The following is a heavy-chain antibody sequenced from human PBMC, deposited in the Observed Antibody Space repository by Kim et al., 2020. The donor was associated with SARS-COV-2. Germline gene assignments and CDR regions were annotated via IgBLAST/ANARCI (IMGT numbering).Heavy chain of an antibody. CDR3: ARLGVGYGQMDS. J-gene: IGHJ6*04. Sequence: ASVKVSCKASGYTFTNYGVNWVRQAPGQGLEWMGWINTNTENPTYGQGFTGRFVFSFDTSVSTAYLQISSLRSDDTDVYYCARLGVGYGQMDSWGNGTTVTVSS. CDR2: INTNTENP. V-gene: IGHV7-4-1*02. CDR1: GYTFTNYG. D-gene: IGHD3-3*01.